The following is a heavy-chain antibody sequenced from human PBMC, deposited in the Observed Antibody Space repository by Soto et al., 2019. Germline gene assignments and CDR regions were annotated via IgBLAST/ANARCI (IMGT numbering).Heavy chain of an antibody. V-gene: IGHV1-2*02. CDR3: ARGGGVGVAGSAAFDM. D-gene: IGHD3-3*01. J-gene: IGHJ3*02. Sequence: QLHLVQSGAVVKKPRASVTVSCSASGYPVTAYYMHWVRQAPGRGLEWMGGINPATGAAKYTQTFQGRVTMTRDTSTSTVFMELSGLTSEDTAVFYCARGGGVGVAGSAAFDMWGQGTLVTVSS. CDR1: GYPVTAYY. CDR2: INPATGAA.